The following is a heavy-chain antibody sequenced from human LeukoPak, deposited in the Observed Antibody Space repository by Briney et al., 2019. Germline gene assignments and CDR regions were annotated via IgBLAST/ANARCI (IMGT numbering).Heavy chain of an antibody. D-gene: IGHD6-13*01. V-gene: IGHV4-4*07. CDR2: IYSTGST. CDR1: GGSLNFYS. J-gene: IGHJ4*02. Sequence: PSETLSLSCAVSGGSLNFYSGSWIRQPAGKGLEWIGRIYSTGSTNYSPSLKSRVTMSVDKSKNQFSLNLSSVTAADTAVYYCARGIADPYSFDSWGQGTLVTVSS. CDR3: ARGIADPYSFDS.